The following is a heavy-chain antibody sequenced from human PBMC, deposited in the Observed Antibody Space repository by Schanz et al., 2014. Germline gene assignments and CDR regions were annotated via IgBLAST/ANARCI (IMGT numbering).Heavy chain of an antibody. V-gene: IGHV1-46*03. CDR2: INPSVGNT. CDR1: GYTFTSYY. Sequence: QVQLVQSGAEVKKPGASVKVSCEASGYTFTSYYIHWFRQAPGQGLEWMGLINPSVGNTNYAQKFRGRVTMTRDTSTSTVYMELSSLRSEDAAEYFCARGPSTGAFDIWGQGTMVTVSS. CDR3: ARGPSTGAFDI. J-gene: IGHJ3*02.